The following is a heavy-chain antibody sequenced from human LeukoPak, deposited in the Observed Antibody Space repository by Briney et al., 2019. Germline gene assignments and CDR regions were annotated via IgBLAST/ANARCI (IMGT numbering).Heavy chain of an antibody. V-gene: IGHV3-23*01. D-gene: IGHD3-22*01. CDR2: ISGSGGSK. CDR3: ARRAGDYSHPYDY. Sequence: GGSLRLSCAASGFTFSSYGMSWVRQAPGKGLEWVAAISGSGGSKYYADSVKGRFTISRDNSKNTVHLQMNSLRAEDTAMYYCARRAGDYSHPYDYWGQGTLVTVSS. J-gene: IGHJ4*02. CDR1: GFTFSSYG.